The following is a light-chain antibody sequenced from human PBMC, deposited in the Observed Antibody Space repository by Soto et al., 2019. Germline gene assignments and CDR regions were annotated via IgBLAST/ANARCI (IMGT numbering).Light chain of an antibody. Sequence: SVLTQPASVSGSPGQSIAISCTGSSSDVGRYNSVSWYQQHPGKAPKLMIYEGSKRPSGVSDRFSGSKSGNTASLTISGLQPEDEADYYCCSYVGDPYVFGTGTKVTVL. V-gene: IGLV2-23*01. CDR1: SSDVGRYNS. CDR3: CSYVGDPYV. J-gene: IGLJ1*01. CDR2: EGS.